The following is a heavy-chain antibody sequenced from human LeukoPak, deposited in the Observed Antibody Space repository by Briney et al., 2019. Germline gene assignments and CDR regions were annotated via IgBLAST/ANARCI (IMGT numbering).Heavy chain of an antibody. CDR3: ARDNGTSCYDY. D-gene: IGHD2-2*01. J-gene: IGHJ4*02. CDR2: IYHSGST. CDR1: GGSISSSNW. V-gene: IGHV4-4*02. Sequence: SETLSLTCAVSGGSISSSNWWSWVRQPPGKGLEWIGEIYHSGSTNYNPSLKSRVTTSVDKSKNQFSLKLSSVTAADTAVYYCARDNGTSCYDYWGQGTLVTVSS.